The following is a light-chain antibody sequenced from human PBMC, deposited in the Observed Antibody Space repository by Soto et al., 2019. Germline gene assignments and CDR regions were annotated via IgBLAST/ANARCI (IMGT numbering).Light chain of an antibody. CDR2: AAS. CDR1: QGIRND. V-gene: IGKV1-6*01. CDR3: LQDYSYPYT. J-gene: IGKJ2*01. Sequence: AIQMTQSPSSLSASVGDRVTITCRASQGIRNDVGWYQQKPGQAPNLLIYAASNLQSGVPSRFSGSGSGTDFTLTISSLQPEDFATYYCLQDYSYPYTFGQGTKLEIK.